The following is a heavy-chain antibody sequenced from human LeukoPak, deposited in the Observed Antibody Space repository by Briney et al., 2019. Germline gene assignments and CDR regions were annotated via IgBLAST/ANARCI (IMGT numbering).Heavy chain of an antibody. CDR1: VGSFRGCY. CDR3: ARDSINSSRRSAGGTRGRHAFDI. Sequence: SDTLSLTYAVYVGSFRGCYWSWIRQPPGKGLEWVGEINHSGSTNYNPSLKSRVTISRDTSKNQFSLKLSSVTAADTAVYYCARDSINSSRRSAGGTRGRHAFDIWGQGTMVTVSS. J-gene: IGHJ3*02. CDR2: INHSGST. D-gene: IGHD2/OR15-2a*01. V-gene: IGHV4-34*01.